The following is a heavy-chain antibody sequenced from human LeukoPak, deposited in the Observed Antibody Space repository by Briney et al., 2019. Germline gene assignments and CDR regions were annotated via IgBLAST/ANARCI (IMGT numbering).Heavy chain of an antibody. V-gene: IGHV1-18*01. CDR1: GYTFTSYG. CDR2: ISAYNGNT. D-gene: IGHD3-10*01. CDR3: ARDKSWFGELSLDY. Sequence: ASVKVSCKASGYTFTSYGISWVRQAPGQGLEWMGWISAYNGNTNYAQKLQGRVTMTTDTSTSTAYMELRSLRSDDTAVYYCARDKSWFGELSLDYWGQGTLVTVSS. J-gene: IGHJ4*02.